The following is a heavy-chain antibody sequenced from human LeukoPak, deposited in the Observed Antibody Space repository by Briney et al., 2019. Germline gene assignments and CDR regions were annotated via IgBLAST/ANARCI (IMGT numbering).Heavy chain of an antibody. CDR3: TTDRVGRTAVDY. CDR2: IKSQSDGGTS. Sequence: GGSLRLSCAASGFTFTNAWMTWVRQAPGKGLEWVGRIKSQSDGGTSDYAAPVKGRFTISRDDSKNRLYLQMNSLTTEDTALYYCTTDRVGRTAVDYWGQGTLVTVSS. V-gene: IGHV3-15*01. J-gene: IGHJ4*02. CDR1: GFTFTNAW. D-gene: IGHD1-14*01.